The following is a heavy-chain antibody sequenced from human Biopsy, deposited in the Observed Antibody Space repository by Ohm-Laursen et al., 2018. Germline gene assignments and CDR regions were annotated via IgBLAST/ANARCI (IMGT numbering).Heavy chain of an antibody. CDR3: ARVPAYPAIDGYYGLDL. J-gene: IGHJ6*02. CDR2: INPNSGNA. CDR1: GYIFAGYY. D-gene: IGHD3-9*01. V-gene: IGHV1-2*02. Sequence: SVKVSCKASGYIFAGYYLHWVRQAPGHGLEWMGWINPNSGNANYAQSFQGRLTVTRDTSISTAYMELTSLTFDDTAIYYCARVPAYPAIDGYYGLDLWGQGTTVIVSS.